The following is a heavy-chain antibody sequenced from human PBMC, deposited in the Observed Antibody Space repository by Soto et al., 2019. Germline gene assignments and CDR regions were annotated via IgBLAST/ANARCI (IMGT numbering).Heavy chain of an antibody. CDR3: AHRTYYYGSGHVFQH. Sequence: QITLKESGPTLVKPTQTLTLTCNFSGFSLSTRGEGVGWIRQPPGKALEWLALSYCNGDKRYSPFLKSRLTITKGTSEEQVVLTMTNMDPVDTATYYCAHRTYYYGSGHVFQHWGQGTLVTVSS. J-gene: IGHJ1*01. CDR1: GFSLSTRGEG. D-gene: IGHD3-10*01. CDR2: SYCNGDK. V-gene: IGHV2-5*01.